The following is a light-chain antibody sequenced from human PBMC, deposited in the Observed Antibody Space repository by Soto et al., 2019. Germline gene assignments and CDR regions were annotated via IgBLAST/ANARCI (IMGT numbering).Light chain of an antibody. J-gene: IGKJ1*01. CDR2: AAS. CDR1: QSISNY. V-gene: IGKV1-39*01. Sequence: DIQMTQSPSSLSASVGDRVTITCRASQSISNYLNWYQQKPGKAPKLLMYAASSLQSGVPSRFGGSGSGTDFTLTISSLQPEDFATYYCQQSYSTPRTFGQATKVEIK. CDR3: QQSYSTPRT.